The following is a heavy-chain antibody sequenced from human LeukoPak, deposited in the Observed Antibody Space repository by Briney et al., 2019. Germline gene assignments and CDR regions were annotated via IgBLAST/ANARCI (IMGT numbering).Heavy chain of an antibody. CDR3: VSSTSSGYYYYYYGMDV. D-gene: IGHD2-2*01. V-gene: IGHV1-69*04. CDR1: GGTFSSYA. Sequence: ASVKVSCKGSGGTFSSYAISWVRQAPGQGLEWMGRIIPIFGIANYAQKFQGRVTITADKSTSTAYMELSSLRSEDTAVYYCVSSTSSGYYYYYYGMDVWGQGTTVTVSS. J-gene: IGHJ6*02. CDR2: IIPIFGIA.